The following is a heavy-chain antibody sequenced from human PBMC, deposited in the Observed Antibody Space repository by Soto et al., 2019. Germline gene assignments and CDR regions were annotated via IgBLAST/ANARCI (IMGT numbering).Heavy chain of an antibody. D-gene: IGHD2-15*01. CDR2: IWYDGSKK. CDR1: GFTFSTCA. CDR3: ARGPVVVTATHWFDP. Sequence: GGSLRLSCAASGFTFSTCAMHWVRQAPGKGLEWVAVIWYDGSKKYYADSVKGRFTISRDNSKNTLYLQMNSLRAEDTAVYHCARGPVVVTATHWFDPWGLGTLVTVSS. J-gene: IGHJ5*02. V-gene: IGHV3-33*01.